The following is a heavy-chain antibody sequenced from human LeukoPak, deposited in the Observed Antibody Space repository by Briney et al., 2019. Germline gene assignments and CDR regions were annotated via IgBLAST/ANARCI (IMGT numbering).Heavy chain of an antibody. D-gene: IGHD2-8*01. CDR1: GFTFSSYA. J-gene: IGHJ4*02. CDR2: ISYDGSNK. Sequence: GRSLRLSCAASGFTFSSYAMHWVRQAPGKGLEWVAVISYDGSNKYYADSVKGRFTISRDNSKNTLYLQMNSLRAEDTAVYYCARVSIVLMVYAGFDYWGQGTLVTVSS. CDR3: ARVSIVLMVYAGFDY. V-gene: IGHV3-30-3*01.